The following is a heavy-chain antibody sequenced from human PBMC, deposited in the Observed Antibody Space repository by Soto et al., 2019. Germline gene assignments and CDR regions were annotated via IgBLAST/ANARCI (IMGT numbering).Heavy chain of an antibody. CDR1: GDSVSSNSAA. Sequence: SQTLSLPCAISGDSVSSNSAAWNWIRQSPSRGLEWLGRTYYRSKWYNDYAVSVKSRITINPDTSKNQFSLQLNSVTPEDTAVYYCARDRVAAAGAAVVTAIGSGETGLGYYYGMDVWGQGTTVTVSS. D-gene: IGHD2-21*02. CDR3: ARDRVAAAGAAVVTAIGSGETGLGYYYGMDV. V-gene: IGHV6-1*01. J-gene: IGHJ6*02. CDR2: TYYRSKWYN.